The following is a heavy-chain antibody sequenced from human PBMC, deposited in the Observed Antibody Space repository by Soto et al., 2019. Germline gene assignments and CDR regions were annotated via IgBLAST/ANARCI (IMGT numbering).Heavy chain of an antibody. D-gene: IGHD3-22*01. J-gene: IGHJ4*02. V-gene: IGHV4-30-2*01. CDR3: ARVSHYYYDSSGYYLDY. CDR2: IYHSGST. Sequence: QLQLQESGSGLVKPSQTLSLTCAVSGGSISSGGYSWSWIRQPPGKGLEWIGYIYHSGSTYYNPSLKRRVTISVDRSKNQFSLKLSSVTAADTAVYYCARVSHYYYDSSGYYLDYWGQGTLVTVSS. CDR1: GGSISSGGYS.